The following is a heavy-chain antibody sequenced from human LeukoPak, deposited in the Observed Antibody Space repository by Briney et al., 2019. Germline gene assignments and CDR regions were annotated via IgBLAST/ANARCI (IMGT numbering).Heavy chain of an antibody. CDR2: ISANGDVT. CDR1: GFTFSNNV. Sequence: GGSLRISCEASGFTFSNNVMTLVRQVPGKGLEWVSYISANGDVTYYADSVKGRFTISRDNSNNTLYLQMNSLRAEDAAVYFCAKPPGLVGVGDYWGQGTLVTVSS. V-gene: IGHV3-23*01. J-gene: IGHJ4*02. CDR3: AKPPGLVGVGDY. D-gene: IGHD1-26*01.